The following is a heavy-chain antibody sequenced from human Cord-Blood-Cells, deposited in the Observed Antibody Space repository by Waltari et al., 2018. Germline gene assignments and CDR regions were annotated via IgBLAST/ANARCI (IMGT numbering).Heavy chain of an antibody. Sequence: QVQLQQWGAGLLKPSETLSLTCAVYGGSFSGYSWSWFRQPPGKGLEWIGEINHSGSTNYNPSLKSRVTISVDTSKNQFSLKLSSVTAVDTAVYYCARDIVVVPAAPGDAFDIWGQGTMVTVSS. V-gene: IGHV4-34*01. CDR3: ARDIVVVPAAPGDAFDI. CDR1: GGSFSGYS. CDR2: INHSGST. D-gene: IGHD2-2*01. J-gene: IGHJ3*02.